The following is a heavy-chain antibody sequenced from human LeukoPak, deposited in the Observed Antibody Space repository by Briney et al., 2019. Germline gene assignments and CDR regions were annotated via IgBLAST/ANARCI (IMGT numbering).Heavy chain of an antibody. V-gene: IGHV4-31*03. CDR2: IYYSGST. Sequence: SETLSLTCTVSGGSIGSGGYYWSWIRQHPGKGLEWIGYIYYSGSTHYNPSLKSRVTISVDTSKNQFSLKLSSVTAADTAVYYCARDQGSYPYYFDYWGQGTLVTVSS. CDR3: ARDQGSYPYYFDY. J-gene: IGHJ4*02. CDR1: GGSIGSGGYY. D-gene: IGHD1-26*01.